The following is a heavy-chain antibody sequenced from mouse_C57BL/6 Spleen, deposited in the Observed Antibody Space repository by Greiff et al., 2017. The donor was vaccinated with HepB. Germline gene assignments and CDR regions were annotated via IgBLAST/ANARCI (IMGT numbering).Heavy chain of an antibody. V-gene: IGHV3-6*01. CDR3: ARDHDGYWYFDV. Sequence: EVKLMESGPGLVKPSQSLSLTCSVTGYSITSGYYWNWIRQFPGNKLEWMGYISYDGSNNYNPSLKNRISITRDTSKNQFFLKLNSVTTEDTATYYCARDHDGYWYFDVWGTGTTVTVSS. J-gene: IGHJ1*03. D-gene: IGHD2-3*01. CDR2: ISYDGSN. CDR1: GYSITSGYY.